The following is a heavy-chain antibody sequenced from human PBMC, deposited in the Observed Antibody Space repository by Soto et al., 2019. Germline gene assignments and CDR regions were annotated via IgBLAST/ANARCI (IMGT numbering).Heavy chain of an antibody. J-gene: IGHJ4*02. CDR2: IYYSGST. D-gene: IGHD5-12*01. V-gene: IGHV4-59*08. Sequence: SETLSLTCTVSGGSIXSYYWXXXRXXXGKGLDWIGYIYYSGSTNYNPSLKSRVTISVDTSKNQFSLSLSSVTAADTAVYYCERQRNSGYLAENSSYFDSWAQGTLVTVSS. CDR1: GGSIXSYY. CDR3: ERQRNSGYLAENSSYFDS.